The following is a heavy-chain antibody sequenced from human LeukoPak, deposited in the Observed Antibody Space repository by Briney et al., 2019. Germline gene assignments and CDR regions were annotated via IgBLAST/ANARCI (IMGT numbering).Heavy chain of an antibody. Sequence: KPSETLSLTCTVSVDSISICDYYCSCIRQPPGEVIGWLAYIYYSGSTYYNPSLKSRVTISVDTSENQFSLKLSSVTAADTAVYYCARDRGLTYYYDSSGYYLDWGQGTLVTVSS. J-gene: IGHJ4*02. D-gene: IGHD3-22*01. CDR1: VDSISICDYY. CDR3: ARDRGLTYYYDSSGYYLD. CDR2: IYYSGST. V-gene: IGHV4-30-4*08.